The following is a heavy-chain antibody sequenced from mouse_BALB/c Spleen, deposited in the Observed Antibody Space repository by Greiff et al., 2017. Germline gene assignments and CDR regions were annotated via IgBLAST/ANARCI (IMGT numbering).Heavy chain of an antibody. CDR2: INPYNDGT. CDR3: ARDIYYGYWYFDV. V-gene: IGHV1-14*01. J-gene: IGHJ1*01. Sequence: VQLQQSGPELVKPGASVKMSCKASGYTFTSYVMHWVKQKPGQGLEWIGYINPYNDGTKYNEKFKGKATLTSDKSSSTAYMELSSLTSEDSAVYYCARDIYYGYWYFDVWGAGTTVTVSS. D-gene: IGHD2-1*01. CDR1: GYTFTSYV.